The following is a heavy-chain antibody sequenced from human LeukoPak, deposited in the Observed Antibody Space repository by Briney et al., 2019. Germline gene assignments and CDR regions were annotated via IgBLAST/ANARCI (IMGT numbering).Heavy chain of an antibody. CDR1: GFTFGDNW. CDR2: IKEDGSEK. V-gene: IGHV3-7*05. Sequence: GGSLRLSCAVSGFTFGDNWMSWVRQAPGKGLEWVANIKEDGSEKNYVDSVKGRFTISRDNAKNSLYLQMNSLRAEDTAVYYCAKYFRADSGNYYRSFDYWGQGTLVTVSS. D-gene: IGHD1-26*01. CDR3: AKYFRADSGNYYRSFDY. J-gene: IGHJ4*02.